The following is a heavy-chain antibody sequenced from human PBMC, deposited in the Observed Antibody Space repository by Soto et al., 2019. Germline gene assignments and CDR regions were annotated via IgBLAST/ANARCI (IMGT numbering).Heavy chain of an antibody. CDR2: ISSSSSTI. Sequence: GGSLRLSCAASGFTVSSYSMNWVRQAPGKGLEWVSYISSSSSTIYYADSVKGRFTISKDNAKNSLYLQMNSLRAEDTAVYYCARTATTGTLLMDVWGKGTTVTVSS. D-gene: IGHD1-1*01. V-gene: IGHV3-48*01. CDR3: ARTATTGTLLMDV. CDR1: GFTVSSYS. J-gene: IGHJ6*04.